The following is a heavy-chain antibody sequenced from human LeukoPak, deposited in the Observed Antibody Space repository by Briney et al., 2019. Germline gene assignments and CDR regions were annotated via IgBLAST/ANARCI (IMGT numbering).Heavy chain of an antibody. V-gene: IGHV3-7*05. D-gene: IGHD3-3*01. J-gene: IGHJ6*02. Sequence: PGGSLRLSCAASGFTFSSFWMSWVRQAPGKGLEWVANMWQDGREKYYVDSVKGRFTISRDNAKNSLYLQMNSLRAEETAVYYCARDTNFWSGYYFDYGMDVWGQGTTATVSS. CDR3: ARDTNFWSGYYFDYGMDV. CDR2: MWQDGREK. CDR1: GFTFSSFW.